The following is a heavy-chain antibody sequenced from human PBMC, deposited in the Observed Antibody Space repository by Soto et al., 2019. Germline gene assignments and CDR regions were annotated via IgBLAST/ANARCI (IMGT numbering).Heavy chain of an antibody. CDR1: GFTFSSYG. J-gene: IGHJ6*02. CDR2: IWYDGSNK. CDR3: AACNAYYYGMDV. V-gene: IGHV3-33*01. D-gene: IGHD4-4*01. Sequence: GCLRLSCAASGFTFSSYGMHWVRQAPGKGLEWVAVIWYDGSNKYYADSVKGRFTISRDNSKNTLYLQMNSLRAEDTAVYYCAACNAYYYGMDVWGQGTTVTVPS.